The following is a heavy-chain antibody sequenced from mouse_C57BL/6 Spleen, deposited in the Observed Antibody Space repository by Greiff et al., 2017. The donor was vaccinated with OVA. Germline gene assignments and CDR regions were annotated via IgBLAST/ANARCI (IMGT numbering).Heavy chain of an antibody. J-gene: IGHJ3*01. CDR1: GYAFSSSW. V-gene: IGHV1-82*01. Sequence: VQLQESGPELVKPGASVKISCKASGYAFSSSWMNWVKQRPGKGLEWIGRIYPGDGDTNYNGKFKGKATLTADKSSSTAYMQLSSLTSEDSAVYFCARFETAYWGQGTLVTVSA. CDR3: ARFETAY. CDR2: IYPGDGDT.